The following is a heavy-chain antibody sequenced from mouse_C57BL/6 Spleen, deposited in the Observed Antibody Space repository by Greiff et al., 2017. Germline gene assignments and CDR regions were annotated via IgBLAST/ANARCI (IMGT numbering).Heavy chain of an antibody. CDR1: GYTFTSYW. Sequence: QVQLQQPGAELVKPGASVKMSCKASGYTFTSYWITWVKQRPGQGLEWIGDIYPGSGSTNYNEKFKRKATLTVDTSSSTAYMQLSSLTSEDAAVYCCARDRAPYAMDYWGQGTSVTVSS. CDR3: ARDRAPYAMDY. V-gene: IGHV1-55*01. J-gene: IGHJ4*01. CDR2: IYPGSGST.